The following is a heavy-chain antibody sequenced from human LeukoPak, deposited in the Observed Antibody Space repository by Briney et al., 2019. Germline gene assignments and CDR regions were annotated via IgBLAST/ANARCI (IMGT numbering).Heavy chain of an antibody. J-gene: IGHJ4*02. D-gene: IGHD2-2*02. CDR1: GGSFSGYY. CDR2: IYYSGST. CDR3: ARAPASYTVDY. V-gene: IGHV4-30-4*08. Sequence: PSETLSLTCAVYGGSFSGYYWSWIRQPPGKGLEWIGYIYYSGSTYYNPSLKSRVTISVDTSKNQFSLKLSSVTAADTAVYYCARAPASYTVDYWGQGTLVTVSS.